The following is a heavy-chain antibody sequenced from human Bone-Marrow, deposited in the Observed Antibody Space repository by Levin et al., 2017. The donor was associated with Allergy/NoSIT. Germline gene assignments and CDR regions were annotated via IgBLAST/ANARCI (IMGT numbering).Heavy chain of an antibody. CDR1: GGSISSHY. CDR3: ASNSCGVGCFSSFWYFDL. CDR2: ISYTGSA. V-gene: IGHV4-59*08. J-gene: IGHJ2*01. Sequence: SQTLSLTCTVSGGSISSHYWTWVRPTPGKGLEWIGYISYTGSANYNPSLKSRVSTSLDTSRNQLSLKLGSVTAADTAVYFCASNSCGVGCFSSFWYFDLWGRGTLVTVS. D-gene: IGHD2-21*02.